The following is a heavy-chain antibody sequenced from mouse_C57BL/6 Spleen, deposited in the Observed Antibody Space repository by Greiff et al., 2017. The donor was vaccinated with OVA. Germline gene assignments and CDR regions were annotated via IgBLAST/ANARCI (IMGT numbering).Heavy chain of an antibody. D-gene: IGHD3-2*02. CDR3: ARDLLRTAQATFAY. V-gene: IGHV5-4*01. Sequence: EVKLVESGGGLVKPGGSLKLSCAASGFTFSSYAMSWVRQTPEKRLEWVATISDGGSYTYYPDNVKGRFTISRDNAKNNLYLQMSHLKSEDTAMYYCARDLLRTAQATFAYWGQGTLVTVSA. CDR2: ISDGGSYT. CDR1: GFTFSSYA. J-gene: IGHJ3*01.